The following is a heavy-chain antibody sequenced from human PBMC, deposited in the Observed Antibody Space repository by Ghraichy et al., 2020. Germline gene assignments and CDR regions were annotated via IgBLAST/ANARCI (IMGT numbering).Heavy chain of an antibody. CDR1: GGSISSGGYY. J-gene: IGHJ4*02. D-gene: IGHD3-10*01. V-gene: IGHV4-31*03. CDR2: IYYSGST. Sequence: SLNISCTVSGGSISSGGYYWSWIRQHPGKGLEWIGYIYYSGSTYYNPSLKSRVTISVDTSKNQFSLKLSSVTAADTAVYYCAREEDYYGSGSYLAHWGQGTLVTVSS. CDR3: AREEDYYGSGSYLAH.